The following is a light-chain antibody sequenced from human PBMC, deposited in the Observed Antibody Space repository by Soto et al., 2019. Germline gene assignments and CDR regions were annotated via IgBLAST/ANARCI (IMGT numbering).Light chain of an antibody. CDR2: NND. V-gene: IGLV1-47*02. CDR3: AAWDDSLSGWV. CDR1: SSNIGSNY. Sequence: QSVLTQPPSASGTPGQRVTMSCSGRSSNIGSNYVYWYQQLPGSAPKLLIYNNDQRPSGVLDRFSGSKSGTSASLAISGLRSEDEADYYCAAWDDSLSGWVFGGGTKLTVL. J-gene: IGLJ3*02.